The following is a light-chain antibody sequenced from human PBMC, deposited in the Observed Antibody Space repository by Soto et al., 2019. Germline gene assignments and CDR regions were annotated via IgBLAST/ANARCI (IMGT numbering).Light chain of an antibody. V-gene: IGKV1-5*03. CDR1: QSISSW. J-gene: IGKJ4*01. CDR2: KAS. CDR3: QHGYSTPLT. Sequence: DIQMTQSPSTLSASVGDRVTITCRASQSISSWLACYQQKPGKAPKILIYKASRLESGVPSRFRGSGSGTDFTLTISSLQPEDFATYFCQHGYSTPLTFGGGTKVDIK.